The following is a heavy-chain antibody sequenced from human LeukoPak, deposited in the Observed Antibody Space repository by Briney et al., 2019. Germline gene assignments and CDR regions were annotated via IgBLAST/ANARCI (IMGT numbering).Heavy chain of an antibody. J-gene: IGHJ5*02. D-gene: IGHD6-19*01. CDR2: IYHSGST. Sequence: SGTLSLTCAVSGGSISSSNWWGGVRAPRGRGLEWIGEIYHSGSTNYNPSLKSRVTISVDKSKNQFSLKLSSVTAADTAVYYCARAQSSGLGPWGQGTLVTVSS. CDR3: ARAQSSGLGP. CDR1: GGSISSSNW. V-gene: IGHV4-4*02.